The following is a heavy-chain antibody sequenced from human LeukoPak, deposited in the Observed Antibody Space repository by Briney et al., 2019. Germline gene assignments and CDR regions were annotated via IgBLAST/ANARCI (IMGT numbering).Heavy chain of an antibody. D-gene: IGHD6-19*01. CDR1: GYTFTSYG. Sequence: GASVKVSCKASGYTFTSYGISWVRQAPGQGLEWMGWISAYNGNTNYAQKPQGRVTMTTDTSTSTAYMELRSLRSDDTAVYYCARDRGVYGQWLDLDYWGQGTLVTVSS. CDR2: ISAYNGNT. V-gene: IGHV1-18*04. CDR3: ARDRGVYGQWLDLDY. J-gene: IGHJ4*02.